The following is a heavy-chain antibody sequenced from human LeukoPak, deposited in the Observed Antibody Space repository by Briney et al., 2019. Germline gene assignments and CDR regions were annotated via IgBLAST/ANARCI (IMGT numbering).Heavy chain of an antibody. CDR3: AKESDAFDI. V-gene: IGHV3-30*18. CDR2: MSYDGSHK. J-gene: IGHJ3*02. CDR1: AFTFSNND. Sequence: PGGSLRLSCAASAFTFSNNDMHWVRQAPGKGLEWVASMSYDGSHKFYADSVRGRFTISRDNSKNTVYLQMNSLRDEDTAMYYCAKESDAFDIWGQGTMVTVSS.